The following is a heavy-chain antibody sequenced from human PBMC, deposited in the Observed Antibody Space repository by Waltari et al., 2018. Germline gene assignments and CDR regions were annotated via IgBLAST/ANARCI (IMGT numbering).Heavy chain of an antibody. J-gene: IGHJ3*02. Sequence: QITLKESGPTLVKPTQTLTLTCTFSGFSLSTSGVGVGWIRQPPGKALEWLALIYWNDDKRYSPYLKSRLTITQDTSKNQVVLTMTHMDPVDTATYYCAHLRGYSGYMVNAFDIWGQGTMVTVSS. CDR2: IYWNDDK. CDR3: AHLRGYSGYMVNAFDI. V-gene: IGHV2-5*01. D-gene: IGHD5-12*01. CDR1: GFSLSTSGVG.